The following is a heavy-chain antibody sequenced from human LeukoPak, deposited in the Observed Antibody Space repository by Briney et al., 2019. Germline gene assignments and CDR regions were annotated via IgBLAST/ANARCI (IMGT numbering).Heavy chain of an antibody. Sequence: GGSLRLSCAASGFTFSSYGMHWVRQAPGKGLEWVAVIRYDGSNKYYADSVKGRFTISRDNSKNTLYLQMNSLRAEDAAVYFCAKAPVTSCRGAYCYPFDSWGQGTLVTVSS. CDR3: AKAPVTSCRGAYCYPFDS. J-gene: IGHJ4*02. CDR1: GFTFSSYG. V-gene: IGHV3-30*02. CDR2: IRYDGSNK. D-gene: IGHD2-21*01.